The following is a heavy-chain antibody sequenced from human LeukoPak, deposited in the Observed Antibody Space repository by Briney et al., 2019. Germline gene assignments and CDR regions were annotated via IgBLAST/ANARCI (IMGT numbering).Heavy chain of an antibody. V-gene: IGHV3-30*19. CDR1: GFTFSSYG. Sequence: GGSLRLSCAASGFTFSSYGMHWVRQAPGKGLEWVAVISYDGSNKYYADSVKGRFTISRDNSKNTLYLQMNSLRAEDTAVYYCARDSTRLCSGGSCYSAFDIWGQGTMVTVSS. CDR2: ISYDGSNK. J-gene: IGHJ3*02. CDR3: ARDSTRLCSGGSCYSAFDI. D-gene: IGHD2-15*01.